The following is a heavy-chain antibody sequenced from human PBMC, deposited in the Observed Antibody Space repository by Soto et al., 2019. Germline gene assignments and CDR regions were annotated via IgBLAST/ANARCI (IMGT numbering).Heavy chain of an antibody. CDR1: GFTFSNAW. CDR2: IKSKTDGGTT. V-gene: IGHV3-15*01. CDR3: TVELYYYGMDV. Sequence: EVQLVESGGGLVKPGGSLRLSCAASGFTFSNAWMSWVRQAPGKGLEWVGRIKSKTDGGTTDYAAPVKGRFTISRDDSKNTLYLQMNSLKTEDTAVYYCTVELYYYGMDVWGQGTTVTVSS. J-gene: IGHJ6*02.